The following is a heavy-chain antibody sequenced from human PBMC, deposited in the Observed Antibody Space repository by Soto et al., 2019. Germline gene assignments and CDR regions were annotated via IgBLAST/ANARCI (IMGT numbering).Heavy chain of an antibody. J-gene: IGHJ5*02. CDR1: GGTFSSYA. CDR3: ARGVVPASFPLRP. V-gene: IGHV1-69*13. D-gene: IGHD2-2*01. Sequence: GASVKVSCKASGGTFSSYAISSVRQAPGQGLEWMGGIIPIFGTANYAQKFQGRVTITADESTSTAYMELSSLRSEDTAVYYCARGVVPASFPLRPWGQGTLVTVSS. CDR2: IIPIFGTA.